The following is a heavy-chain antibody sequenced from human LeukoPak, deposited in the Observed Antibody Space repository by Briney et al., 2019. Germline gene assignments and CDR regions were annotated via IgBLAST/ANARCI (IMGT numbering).Heavy chain of an antibody. Sequence: GGSLRLSWAASGFTFDDFGMSWVGRAPGKGLEWVSVIYSGGSTYYADSVKGRFTISRDNSKNTLYLQMNSLRAEDTAVYYCARDYTVVTPSGAFDIWGQGTMVTVSS. D-gene: IGHD4-23*01. CDR1: GFTFDDFG. CDR2: IYSGGST. V-gene: IGHV3-53*01. CDR3: ARDYTVVTPSGAFDI. J-gene: IGHJ3*02.